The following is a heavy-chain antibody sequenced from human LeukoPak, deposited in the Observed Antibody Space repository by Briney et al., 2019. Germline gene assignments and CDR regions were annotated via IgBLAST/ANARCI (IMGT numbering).Heavy chain of an antibody. Sequence: SGTLSLTCAVSGGSISSSNWWSWVRQPPGKGLEWIGEIYHSGSTNYNPSLKSRVTISVDTSKNQFSLKLSSVTAADTAVYYCAKHWNPLYYFDFWGHGTLVTVSS. V-gene: IGHV4-4*02. CDR1: GGSISSSNW. CDR2: IYHSGST. D-gene: IGHD1-1*01. CDR3: AKHWNPLYYFDF. J-gene: IGHJ4*01.